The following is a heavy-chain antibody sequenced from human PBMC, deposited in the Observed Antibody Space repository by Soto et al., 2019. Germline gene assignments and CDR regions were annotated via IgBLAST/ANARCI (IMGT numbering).Heavy chain of an antibody. J-gene: IGHJ2*01. Sequence: EVQLVESGGGLVQPGRSLRLSCAASGFTFDDYAMHWVRQPPGKGLEWVSGITWNSGIIGYADSVKGRFTISRDNAKNSLYLLMNRLTPEDTALYYCAKDQGYSTSYYGYVDLWRRGTLVTVSS. V-gene: IGHV3-9*01. CDR3: AKDQGYSTSYYGYVDL. CDR1: GFTFDDYA. D-gene: IGHD6-13*01. CDR2: ITWNSGII.